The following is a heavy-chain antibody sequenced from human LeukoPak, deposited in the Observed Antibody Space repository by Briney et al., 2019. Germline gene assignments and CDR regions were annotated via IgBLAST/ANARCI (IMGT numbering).Heavy chain of an antibody. CDR1: GFTFSIYA. Sequence: GGSLRLSCAASGFTFSIYAMSWVRQAPGKGLEWVSAVSGSGGNTYYADSVKGRFTISRDNSKNTLYLQMSSLRAEDTAVYYCAKDGTPNARTYFQRWGQGTLVTVSS. V-gene: IGHV3-23*01. CDR3: AKDGTPNARTYFQR. J-gene: IGHJ1*01. D-gene: IGHD1-1*01. CDR2: VSGSGGNT.